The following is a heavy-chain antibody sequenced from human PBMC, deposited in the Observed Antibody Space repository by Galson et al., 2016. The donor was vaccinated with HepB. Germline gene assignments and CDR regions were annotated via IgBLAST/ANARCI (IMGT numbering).Heavy chain of an antibody. Sequence: PALVKPTQTLTLTCTFSGFSLSTSGVGVGWIRQPPGKALEWLAVIFWNDAKRYRPSLKSRLTIAKDTSKNHVVLTMTNTDPVDTATHYCAHTTFTEGWFDPWGQGTLVTVSS. CDR3: AHTTFTEGWFDP. CDR2: IFWNDAK. J-gene: IGHJ5*02. V-gene: IGHV2-5*01. D-gene: IGHD3-16*01. CDR1: GFSLSTSGVG.